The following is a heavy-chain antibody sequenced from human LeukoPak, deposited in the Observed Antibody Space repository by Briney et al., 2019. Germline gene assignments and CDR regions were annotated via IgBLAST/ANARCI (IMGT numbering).Heavy chain of an antibody. Sequence: SVKVSCKASGFTFTSSAVQWVRQARGQRLEWIGWIVVGSGNTNYAQKFQERVTITRDMSTSTAYMELSSLRSEDTAVYYCAAGLGESSGYYYVFGLSWGQGTLVTVS. V-gene: IGHV1-58*01. CDR2: IVVGSGNT. CDR3: AAGLGESSGYYYVFGLS. CDR1: GFTFTSSA. D-gene: IGHD3-22*01. J-gene: IGHJ5*02.